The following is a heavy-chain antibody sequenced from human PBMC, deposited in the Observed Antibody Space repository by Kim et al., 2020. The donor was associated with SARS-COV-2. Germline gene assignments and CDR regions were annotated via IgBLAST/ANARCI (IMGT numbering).Heavy chain of an antibody. CDR3: ARVHFDWLEGYYFDY. CDR2: IYYSGST. D-gene: IGHD3-9*01. CDR1: GGSISSSSYY. J-gene: IGHJ4*02. V-gene: IGHV4-39*01. Sequence: SETLSLTCTVSGGSISSSSYYWGWIRQPPGKGLEWIGSIYYSGSTYYNPSLKSRVTISVDTSKNQFSLKLSSVTAADTAVYYCARVHFDWLEGYYFDYWGQGTLVTVSS.